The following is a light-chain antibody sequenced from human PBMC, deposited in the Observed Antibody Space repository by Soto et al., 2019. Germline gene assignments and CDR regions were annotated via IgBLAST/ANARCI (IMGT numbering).Light chain of an antibody. CDR3: QQYGSSPRLT. CDR2: GAS. V-gene: IGKV3-20*01. J-gene: IGKJ4*01. CDR1: QSVGSSY. Sequence: EIVLTQCPGTLSLSPGERATLSCRASQSVGSSYLAWYQQKPGQTPRLLIYGASSRATGIPDRFSGSGSGTDFTLTISRLEPEDFAVYYCQQYGSSPRLTFGGGTKVEIK.